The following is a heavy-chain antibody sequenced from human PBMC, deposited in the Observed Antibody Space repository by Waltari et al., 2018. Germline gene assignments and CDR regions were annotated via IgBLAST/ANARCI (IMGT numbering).Heavy chain of an antibody. Sequence: EVQLVESGGGLIQPGGSLRLSCAASGFTVSSNYMSWVRQAPGKGLEWVSVIYSGGSTYYADSVKGRFTISRDNSKNTLYRQMNSLRAEDTAVYYCARMRSSSWHAEFDYWGQGTLVTVSS. J-gene: IGHJ4*02. D-gene: IGHD6-13*01. CDR3: ARMRSSSWHAEFDY. CDR1: GFTVSSNY. V-gene: IGHV3-53*01. CDR2: IYSGGST.